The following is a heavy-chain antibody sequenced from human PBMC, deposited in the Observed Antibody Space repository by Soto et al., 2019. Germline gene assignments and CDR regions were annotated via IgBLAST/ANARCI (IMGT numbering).Heavy chain of an antibody. CDR1: GGTFSSYS. CDR3: ARNADIGDIGLVPAAINAMDV. CDR2: IMPFFGIA. Sequence: QVQLVQSGAEVKKPGSSVKVSCKASGGTFSSYSFTWVRQAPGQGLEWMGRIMPFFGIASYAQKFQGRVTITADKSTSTAYMEPRSLRSEDTAVYYCARNADIGDIGLVPAAINAMDVWGRGTTVTVSS. D-gene: IGHD2-2*02. J-gene: IGHJ6*02. V-gene: IGHV1-69*02.